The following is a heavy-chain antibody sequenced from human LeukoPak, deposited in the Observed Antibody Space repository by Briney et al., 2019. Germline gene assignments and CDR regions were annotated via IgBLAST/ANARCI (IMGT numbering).Heavy chain of an antibody. Sequence: GGSLRLSCAASGFTFSSYAMHWVRQAPGKGLEWVAVISYNGRNKYYADSVKGRFTISRDNSKNMLYLQMNSLRAEDTAMYYCARGTPFYHDHEDSSDYWGQGTLVTVSS. D-gene: IGHD4-23*01. CDR2: ISYNGRNK. V-gene: IGHV3-30*04. CDR1: GFTFSSYA. J-gene: IGHJ4*02. CDR3: ARGTPFYHDHEDSSDY.